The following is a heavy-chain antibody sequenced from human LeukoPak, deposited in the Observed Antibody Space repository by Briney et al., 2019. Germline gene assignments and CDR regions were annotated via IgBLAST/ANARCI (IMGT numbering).Heavy chain of an antibody. J-gene: IGHJ4*02. CDR2: ISGGGDST. Sequence: GGSLRLSCAASGFSFSSYGMTWVRQAPGKGLEWVSFISGGGDSTYYADSVRGRFTISRDASKKTMYLQMDSLRVEDTAVYYCAKDYCSSINCRFDYWGKGTLVTVSS. CDR1: GFSFSSYG. CDR3: AKDYCSSINCRFDY. D-gene: IGHD2-2*01. V-gene: IGHV3-23*01.